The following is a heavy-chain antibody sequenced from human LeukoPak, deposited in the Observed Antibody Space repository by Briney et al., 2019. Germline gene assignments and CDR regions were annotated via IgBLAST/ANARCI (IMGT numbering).Heavy chain of an antibody. CDR2: ISYDGSNK. Sequence: PGGSLRLSCAASGFTFSSYGMHWVRQAPGKGLEGVAVISYDGSNKYYADSVKGRFTISRDNSKNTLYLRMNSLRAEDTAVYYCAKVAATMVRGVIISYYYYMDVWGKGTTVTVSS. CDR1: GFTFSSYG. J-gene: IGHJ6*03. CDR3: AKVAATMVRGVIISYYYYMDV. D-gene: IGHD3-10*01. V-gene: IGHV3-30*18.